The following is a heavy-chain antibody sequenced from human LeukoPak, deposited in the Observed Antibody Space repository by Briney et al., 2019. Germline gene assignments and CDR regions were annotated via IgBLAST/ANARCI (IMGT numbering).Heavy chain of an antibody. Sequence: ASVKLSCKASGYTFTGYYMHWVRQAPGQGLEWMGWINPNSGGTNYAQKFQGRVTMTRDTSISTAYMELSRLRSDDTAVYYCARGQANGSGSYGDYWGQGTLVTVSS. CDR1: GYTFTGYY. CDR3: ARGQANGSGSYGDY. D-gene: IGHD3-10*01. CDR2: INPNSGGT. J-gene: IGHJ4*02. V-gene: IGHV1-2*02.